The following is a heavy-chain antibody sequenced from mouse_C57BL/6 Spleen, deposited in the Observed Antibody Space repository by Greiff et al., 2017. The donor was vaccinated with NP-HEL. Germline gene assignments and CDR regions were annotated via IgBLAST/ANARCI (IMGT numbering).Heavy chain of an antibody. V-gene: IGHV5-4*01. D-gene: IGHD1-1*01. CDR1: GFTFSSYA. CDR3: ARRDYGSSYWYFDV. J-gene: IGHJ1*03. CDR2: ISDGGSYT. Sequence: EVQVVESGGGLVKPGGSLKLSCAASGFTFSSYAMSWVRQTPEKRLEWVATISDGGSYTYYPDNVKGRFTISRDNAKNNLYLQMSHLKSEDTAMYDCARRDYGSSYWYFDVWGTGTTVTVSS.